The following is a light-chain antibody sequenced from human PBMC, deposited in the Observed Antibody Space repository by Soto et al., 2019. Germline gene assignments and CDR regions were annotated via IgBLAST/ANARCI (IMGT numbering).Light chain of an antibody. Sequence: DIVMTQSPLSLPVTPGEPASISCRSSQILLHSNGYNYLDWYLQKPGQSPQLLIFLGSNRASGVPDRFSGSGSGTDFTLKISRVEAEDVGVYYCMQSLQTPLTFGGGTKVESK. CDR1: QILLHSNGYNY. CDR2: LGS. CDR3: MQSLQTPLT. J-gene: IGKJ4*01. V-gene: IGKV2-28*01.